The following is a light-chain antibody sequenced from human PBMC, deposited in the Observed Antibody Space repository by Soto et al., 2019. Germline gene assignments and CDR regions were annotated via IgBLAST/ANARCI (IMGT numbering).Light chain of an antibody. CDR3: AAWDDSLGGDI. CDR2: RNN. CDR1: SSNIGSNY. V-gene: IGLV1-47*01. Sequence: QSVLTQPPSASGTPGQRVTISCSGSSSNIGSNYVYWYQQLPGTAPKLLIYRNNQRPSGVPDRFSGSKSGTSASLAISGLRSEDEADYYCAAWDDSLGGDIFGTGTKLTVL. J-gene: IGLJ1*01.